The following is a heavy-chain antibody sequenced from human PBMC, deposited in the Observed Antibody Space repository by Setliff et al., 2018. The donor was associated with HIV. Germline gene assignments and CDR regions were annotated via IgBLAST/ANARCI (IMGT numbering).Heavy chain of an antibody. Sequence: GGSLRLSCAASGFTFSNYNMNWVRQAPGKGLEWISFITSTGINIYYTDSVKGRFTVSRDNAKNSLYLQMNSLRAEDTAVYYCAKAQWLLSHWGFDPWGQGTLVTVSS. D-gene: IGHD3-3*01. CDR2: ITSTGINI. J-gene: IGHJ5*02. CDR3: AKAQWLLSHWGFDP. CDR1: GFTFSNYN. V-gene: IGHV3-48*04.